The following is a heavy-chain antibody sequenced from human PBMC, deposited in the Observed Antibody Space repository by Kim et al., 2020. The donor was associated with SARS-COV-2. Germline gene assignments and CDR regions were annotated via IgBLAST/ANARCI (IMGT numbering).Heavy chain of an antibody. D-gene: IGHD6-6*01. CDR3: ARDAVRWYSSSSGRWFDP. V-gene: IGHV1-2*02. Sequence: ASVKVSCKASGYTFTGYYMHWVRQAPGQGLEWMGWINPNSGGTNYAQKFQGRVTMTRDTSISTAYMELSRLRSDDTAVYYCARDAVRWYSSSSGRWFDPWGQGTLVTVSS. CDR2: INPNSGGT. CDR1: GYTFTGYY. J-gene: IGHJ5*02.